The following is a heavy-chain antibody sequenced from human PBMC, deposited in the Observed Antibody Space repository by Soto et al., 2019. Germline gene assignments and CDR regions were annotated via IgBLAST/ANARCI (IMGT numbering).Heavy chain of an antibody. CDR3: AADKDFWSGHYSFDY. CDR2: IVVGSGNT. D-gene: IGHD3-3*01. Sequence: ASVKVSCKASGFTFSSSAVQWVRQARGQRLEWIGWIVVGSGNTNYAQKFQERVTITRDMSTSTAYMELTSLRSEDTTVYYCAADKDFWSGHYSFDYWGQGALVTVSS. V-gene: IGHV1-58*01. CDR1: GFTFSSSA. J-gene: IGHJ4*02.